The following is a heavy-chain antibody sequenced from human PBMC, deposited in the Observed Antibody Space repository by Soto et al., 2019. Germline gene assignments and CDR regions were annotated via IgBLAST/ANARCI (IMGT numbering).Heavy chain of an antibody. CDR1: GGTFSSYT. D-gene: IGHD2-21*02. CDR2: IIPILGIA. Sequence: SVKVSCKASGGTFSSYTISWVRQAPGQGLEWMGRIIPILGIANYAQKFQGRVTITADKSTSTAYMELSSLRSEDTAVYYCAIVGVGDSVSQSILYFDYWGQGTLVTVSS. CDR3: AIVGVGDSVSQSILYFDY. V-gene: IGHV1-69*02. J-gene: IGHJ4*02.